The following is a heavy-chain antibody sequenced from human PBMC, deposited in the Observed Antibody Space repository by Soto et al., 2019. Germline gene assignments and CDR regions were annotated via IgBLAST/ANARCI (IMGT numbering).Heavy chain of an antibody. Sequence: GGSLRLSCEASGFTFNTYSMHWVRQPPGKGLEWLAAIWYDGTQKYYADSGKGRFIISRDNSKKTLYLEMNSLRAEDTAVYYCARAGGTTVTGLWHFDSWGQGTLVTVSS. CDR3: ARAGGTTVTGLWHFDS. V-gene: IGHV3-33*01. CDR1: GFTFNTYS. D-gene: IGHD4-17*01. CDR2: IWYDGTQK. J-gene: IGHJ4*02.